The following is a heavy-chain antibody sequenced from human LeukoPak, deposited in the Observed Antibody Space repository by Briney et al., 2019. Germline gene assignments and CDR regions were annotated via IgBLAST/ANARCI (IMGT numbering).Heavy chain of an antibody. J-gene: IGHJ4*02. CDR2: IYYSGST. D-gene: IGHD5-24*01. CDR3: ARESRDVETEGFDY. CDR1: GGSISGYY. V-gene: IGHV4-59*01. Sequence: SETLSLTCSVSGGSISGYYWSWIRQPPGKGLGWIAYIYYSGSTKYNPSLKSRVTISVDTSKNQFSLKLSSVPAADTAVYYCARESRDVETEGFDYGGQGTPVTVSS.